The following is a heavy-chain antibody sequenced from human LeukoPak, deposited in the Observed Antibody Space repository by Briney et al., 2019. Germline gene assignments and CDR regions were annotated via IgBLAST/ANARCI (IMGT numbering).Heavy chain of an antibody. CDR2: ISWNSGSI. V-gene: IGHV3-9*03. J-gene: IGHJ3*02. CDR1: GFTFDDYV. CDR3: AKDIGAVAGYAFDI. Sequence: GGSLRLSCAASGFTFDDYVMHWVRHAPGKGLEWVSGISWNSGSIGYADSVKGRFTISRDNAKNSLYLQMNSLRAEDMALYYCAKDIGAVAGYAFDIWGQGTMVTVSS. D-gene: IGHD6-19*01.